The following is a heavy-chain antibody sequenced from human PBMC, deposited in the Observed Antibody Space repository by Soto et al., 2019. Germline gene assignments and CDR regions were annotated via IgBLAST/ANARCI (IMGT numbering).Heavy chain of an antibody. CDR1: GYRFTSYG. V-gene: IGHV1-18*01. D-gene: IGHD6-19*01. J-gene: IGHJ4*02. CDR2: ISAYDDKT. Sequence: ASVKLSCKTSGYRFTSYGINWVRQAPGQGPEWMGWISAYDDKTIYSQKFQGRVTLTADTSTTTAYMELRGLRFDDTAVYYCARDRLIAVTGLLRNWGQGTLLTVSS. CDR3: ARDRLIAVTGLLRN.